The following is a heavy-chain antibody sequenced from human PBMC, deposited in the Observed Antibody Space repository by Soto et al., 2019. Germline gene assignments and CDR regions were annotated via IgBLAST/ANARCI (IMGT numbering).Heavy chain of an antibody. J-gene: IGHJ4*02. Sequence: QVPLVQSGAEVKKPGSSVKVSCKASGGTFSSYAISWVRQAPGQGLEWMGGIIPIFGTANYAQKFQGRVTITADESTSTAYMELSSLRSEDTAVYYCASRADTDICGGDCWDYWGQGTLVTVSS. D-gene: IGHD2-21*02. CDR2: IIPIFGTA. CDR1: GGTFSSYA. V-gene: IGHV1-69*01. CDR3: ASRADTDICGGDCWDY.